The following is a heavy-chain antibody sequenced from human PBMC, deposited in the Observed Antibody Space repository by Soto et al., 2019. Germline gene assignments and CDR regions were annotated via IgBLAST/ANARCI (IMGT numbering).Heavy chain of an antibody. CDR2: ISGSGGST. D-gene: IGHD3-3*01. V-gene: IGHV3-23*01. Sequence: GGSLRLSCTASGFTFSSYAMSWVRQAPGKGLEWVSAISGSGGSTYYADSVKGRFTISRDNSKNTLYLQMNSLRAEDTAVYYCAKLERFLEWLEDYWGQGTLVTVSS. J-gene: IGHJ4*02. CDR1: GFTFSSYA. CDR3: AKLERFLEWLEDY.